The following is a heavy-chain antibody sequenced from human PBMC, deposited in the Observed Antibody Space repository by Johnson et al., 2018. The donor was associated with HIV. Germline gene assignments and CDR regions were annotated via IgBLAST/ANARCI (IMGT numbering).Heavy chain of an antibody. CDR1: GFSVSDNY. CDR2: IYSGGTV. V-gene: IGHV3-53*01. J-gene: IGHJ3*02. CDR3: AKGFFELDDAFDI. Sequence: VQLVESGGGLIHPGGSLRLSCVASGFSVSDNYMSWVRQAPGEGLEWVSIIYSGGTVYYADSVKDRFTVSRDDSRNTVFLQMNSLRAEDTAVYYCAKGFFELDDAFDIWGQGTMVTVSS. D-gene: IGHD3/OR15-3a*01.